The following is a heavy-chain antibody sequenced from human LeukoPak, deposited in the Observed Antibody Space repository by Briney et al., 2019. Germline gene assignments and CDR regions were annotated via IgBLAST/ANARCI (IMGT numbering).Heavy chain of an antibody. CDR1: VYTFTGYY. Sequence: ASVPVSCKASVYTFTGYYMHGVRQAAARGLEWMGWINPDRGGKNHAQNCQGTVTLTRDTSISTAYMELRRLRSDDTAVYFCARGWAVFDYWGQGTLVTVSS. V-gene: IGHV1-2*02. J-gene: IGHJ4*02. D-gene: IGHD6-13*01. CDR2: INPDRGGK. CDR3: ARGWAVFDY.